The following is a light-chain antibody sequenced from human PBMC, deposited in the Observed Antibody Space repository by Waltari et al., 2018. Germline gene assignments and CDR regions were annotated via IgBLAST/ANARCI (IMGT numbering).Light chain of an antibody. Sequence: QSALTQPASVTGSPGQSITITCPGSRSDVGDHHYVSWYQQHPGKVPKPLVFAVTHRPSGGSDRFSGSKSGNTASLTISGLQAEDEGDYYCSTYTTGVVFGGGTKLTVL. CDR3: STYTTGVV. J-gene: IGLJ2*01. CDR2: AVT. V-gene: IGLV2-14*03. CDR1: RSDVGDHHY.